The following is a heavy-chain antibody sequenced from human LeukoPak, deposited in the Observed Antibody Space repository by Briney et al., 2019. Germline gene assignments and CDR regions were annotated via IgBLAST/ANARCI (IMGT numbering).Heavy chain of an antibody. CDR2: ISYDGSNR. Sequence: GGSLRLSCAASGFTFSSYGMHWVRQAPGKGLEWVAVISYDGSNRYYADSVKGRFTISRDNSKNTLYLQMNSLRAEDTAVYYCAKGGARWLQGAFDIWGQGTMVSVSS. D-gene: IGHD5-24*01. V-gene: IGHV3-30*18. J-gene: IGHJ3*02. CDR3: AKGGARWLQGAFDI. CDR1: GFTFSSYG.